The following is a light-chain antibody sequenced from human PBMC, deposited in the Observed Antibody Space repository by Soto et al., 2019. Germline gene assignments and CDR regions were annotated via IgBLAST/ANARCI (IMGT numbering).Light chain of an antibody. CDR3: QQYGYSPRT. CDR1: QSIDNIY. V-gene: IGKV3-20*01. CDR2: GVS. J-gene: IGKJ1*01. Sequence: EIVLTQSPGTLSLSPGERATLSCRASQSIDNIYFAWYQQKAGQAARLLIYGVSSRATGIPDRFSGSGSRTDFTLTISRLEPEDFAMYYCQQYGYSPRTFGQGTKVDI.